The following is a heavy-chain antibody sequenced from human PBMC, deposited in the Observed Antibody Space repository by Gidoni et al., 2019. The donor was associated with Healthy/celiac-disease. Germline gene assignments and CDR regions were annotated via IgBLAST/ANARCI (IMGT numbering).Heavy chain of an antibody. J-gene: IGHJ2*01. D-gene: IGHD4-17*01. CDR1: GFTFSSYA. Sequence: EVQLLESGGGLVQPGGSLRLSCAASGFTFSSYAMSWVRQAPGKGLEWVSAISGSGGSTYYADSVKGRFTISRDNSKNTLYLQMNSLRAEDTAVYYCAKDQGDYGDQKGRYFDLWGRGTLVTVSS. V-gene: IGHV3-23*01. CDR2: ISGSGGST. CDR3: AKDQGDYGDQKGRYFDL.